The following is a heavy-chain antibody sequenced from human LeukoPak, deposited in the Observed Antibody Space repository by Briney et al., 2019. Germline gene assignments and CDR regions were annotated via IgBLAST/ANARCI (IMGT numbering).Heavy chain of an antibody. D-gene: IGHD1-1*01. CDR1: GGSISSYY. Sequence: SETLSLTCTVSGGSISSYYWSWIRQPAGKGLEWIGRIYTSGSTNYNPSLKSRVTISYTSKNQFSLKLTSVTAADTALYYCASAPWNYLDYWGQGTLVTVSS. CDR2: IYTSGST. CDR3: ASAPWNYLDY. V-gene: IGHV4-4*07. J-gene: IGHJ4*02.